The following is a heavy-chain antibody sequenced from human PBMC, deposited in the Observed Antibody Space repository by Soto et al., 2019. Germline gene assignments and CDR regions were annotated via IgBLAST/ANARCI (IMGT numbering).Heavy chain of an antibody. D-gene: IGHD6-13*01. J-gene: IGHJ4*02. CDR1: GFSLSTSGVG. CDR3: AHKSEGVSSWYYFDY. Sequence: QITLKESGPTLVKPTQTLTLTCTFSGFSLSTSGVGVGWIRQPPGKALEWLALIYWDDDQRYSPSLKSRLTITKDTSKNQVVLTMTNMDPVDTATYYCAHKSEGVSSWYYFDYWGQGTLVTVSS. V-gene: IGHV2-5*02. CDR2: IYWDDDQ.